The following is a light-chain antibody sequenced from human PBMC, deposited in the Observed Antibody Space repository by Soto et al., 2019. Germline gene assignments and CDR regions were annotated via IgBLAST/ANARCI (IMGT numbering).Light chain of an antibody. J-gene: IGLJ3*02. V-gene: IGLV2-14*01. Sequence: QSALTQPASVSGSPGQSITISCTGTSSDVGGYNYVSWYQHHPGKAPKLIIYEVNNRPSGVSNRISGSKSGNTASLTISGPQAEVEDDNYCSSYTTSSTLVFGGGPKLTVL. CDR2: EVN. CDR3: SSYTTSSTLV. CDR1: SSDVGGYNY.